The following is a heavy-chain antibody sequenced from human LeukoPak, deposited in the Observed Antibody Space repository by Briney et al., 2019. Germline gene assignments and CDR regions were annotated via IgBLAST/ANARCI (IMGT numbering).Heavy chain of an antibody. CDR1: GGSISSSNW. D-gene: IGHD2-15*01. Sequence: TSGTLSLTCAVSGGSISSSNWWSWVRQPPGKGLEWIGEIYHSGSTNYNPSLKSRVTISVDKSKNQFSLKLSSVTAADTAVYYCARPYCSGGSCYSFDYWGQGTLVTVSS. CDR3: ARPYCSGGSCYSFDY. J-gene: IGHJ4*02. CDR2: IYHSGST. V-gene: IGHV4-4*02.